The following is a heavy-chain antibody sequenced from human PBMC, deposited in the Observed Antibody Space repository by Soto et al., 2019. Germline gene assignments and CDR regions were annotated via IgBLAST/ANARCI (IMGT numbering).Heavy chain of an antibody. J-gene: IGHJ4*02. Sequence: EVQLLESGGGLVQPGGSLRLSCAASGFTFSTYAMNWVRQAPGKGLEWVSVISGSGGNTYYADSVKGRFTISRDNSKYTLWLQMNSLRAEDTAVYYCAKGGRGDTDNWGQGTLVTVSS. CDR3: AKGGRGDTDN. V-gene: IGHV3-23*01. CDR2: ISGSGGNT. CDR1: GFTFSTYA. D-gene: IGHD3-10*01.